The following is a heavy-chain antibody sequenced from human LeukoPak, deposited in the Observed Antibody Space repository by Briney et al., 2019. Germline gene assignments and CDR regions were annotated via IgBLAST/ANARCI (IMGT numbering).Heavy chain of an antibody. CDR3: AKGSHYYDSSGYLY. D-gene: IGHD3-22*01. V-gene: IGHV3-30*18. Sequence: GGSLRLSCAASGFIFSSYDMHWVRQAPGKGLERLAAISNDESKKYFADSVKGRFTISRDNSKNTLYLQMNSLRTEDTAVYYCAKGSHYYDSSGYLYWGQGSLVTVSS. CDR1: GFIFSSYD. J-gene: IGHJ4*02. CDR2: ISNDESKK.